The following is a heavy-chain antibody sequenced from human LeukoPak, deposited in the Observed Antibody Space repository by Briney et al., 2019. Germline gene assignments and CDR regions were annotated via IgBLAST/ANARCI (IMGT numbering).Heavy chain of an antibody. V-gene: IGHV1-3*01. J-gene: IGHJ6*02. D-gene: IGHD1-26*01. CDR1: GYTFTSYA. Sequence: ASVKVSCKASGYTFTSYAMHWVRQAPGQRLEWMGWINAGNGNTKYSQKFQGRVTITRDTSASTAYMELSSLRSEDTAVYYCAREDIVGATPYYYGMDVWGQGTTVTVSS. CDR3: AREDIVGATPYYYGMDV. CDR2: INAGNGNT.